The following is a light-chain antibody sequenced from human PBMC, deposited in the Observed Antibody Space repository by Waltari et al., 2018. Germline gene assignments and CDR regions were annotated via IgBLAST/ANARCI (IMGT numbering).Light chain of an antibody. CDR3: QQYDSIPPA. CDR2: WAS. Sequence: IVMTQYPDSLAVSLGERAPIHCNPSQSALNSSNNQNYLAWYQQKPGHPPKLHIYWASTRESGVPDRFSGSGSAADFTLTISSLQAEDVAVYYFQQYDSIPPAFGQGTKVEIK. J-gene: IGKJ1*01. CDR1: QSALNSSNNQNY. V-gene: IGKV4-1*01.